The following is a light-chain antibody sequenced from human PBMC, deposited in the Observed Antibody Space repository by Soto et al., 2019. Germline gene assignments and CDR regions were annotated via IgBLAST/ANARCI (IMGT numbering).Light chain of an antibody. V-gene: IGKV1-5*03. CDR2: MAS. Sequence: DIQMTQSPSTLSASAGDRVTITCRASQSISSWLAWYQLKPGKAPKLLIYMASSLESAVPSRFSGSGSGTEFTLTISSLQPDDSATYYCQQYDTYKMFGQGTKVEIK. CDR1: QSISSW. J-gene: IGKJ1*01. CDR3: QQYDTYKM.